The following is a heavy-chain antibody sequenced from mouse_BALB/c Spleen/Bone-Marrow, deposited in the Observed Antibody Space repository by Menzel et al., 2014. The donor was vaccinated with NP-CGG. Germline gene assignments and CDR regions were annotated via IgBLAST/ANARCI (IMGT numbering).Heavy chain of an antibody. V-gene: IGHV1S22*01. D-gene: IGHD3-3*01. J-gene: IGHJ4*01. CDR2: IYPGSGRT. CDR1: GYTFTSYW. CDR3: TRYVGYAMDY. Sequence: LQQPGSELVRPGASVKLSCKASGYTFTSYWMHWVKPRPGQGLKWIGNIYPGSGRTNYDEKFKSKATLTVDTSSSTAYMQLSSLTSEDSAVYYCTRYVGYAMDYWGQGTSVTVSS.